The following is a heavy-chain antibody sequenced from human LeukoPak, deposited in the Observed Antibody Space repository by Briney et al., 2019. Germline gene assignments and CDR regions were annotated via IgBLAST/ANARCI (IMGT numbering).Heavy chain of an antibody. J-gene: IGHJ4*02. D-gene: IGHD2-21*02. Sequence: SETLSLTCTVSGASISSTNNYWGWIRQPPGKGLEWVASSLYSGSTYSNPSRKSLVTISVDTSKNQFSLNLSSVTAADTAVYYCARRSRGVVTDYWGQGILVSVSS. CDR1: GASISSTNNY. V-gene: IGHV4-39*01. CDR3: ARRSRGVVTDY. CDR2: SLYSGST.